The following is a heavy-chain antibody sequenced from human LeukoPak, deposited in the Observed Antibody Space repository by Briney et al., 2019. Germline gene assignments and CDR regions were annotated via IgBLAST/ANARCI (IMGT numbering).Heavy chain of an antibody. J-gene: IGHJ4*02. Sequence: SETLSLTCTVSGGSISSYYWSWIRQPPGKGLEWIGYIYYSGSTNYNPSLKSRVTISVDTSKNQFSLKLSSVTAADTAVYYCARHVKGATPLFYFDYGGQGTLVTVPS. D-gene: IGHD1-26*01. CDR1: GGSISSYY. V-gene: IGHV4-59*08. CDR3: ARHVKGATPLFYFDY. CDR2: IYYSGST.